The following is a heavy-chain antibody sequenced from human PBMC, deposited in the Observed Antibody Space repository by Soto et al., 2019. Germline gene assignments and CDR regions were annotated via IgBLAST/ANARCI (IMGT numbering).Heavy chain of an antibody. CDR3: ARENSVQAWLHHFDH. CDR1: GFSFSSFA. J-gene: IGHJ4*02. Sequence: GGSLRLSCEASGFSFSSFAMNCVRQSPLRGLEWVSYISDDGASIYYADSLKGRFTISRDNAKNSLSLQMNNLRAEDTAVYYCARENSVQAWLHHFDHWGLGTLVTVSS. CDR2: ISDDGASI. V-gene: IGHV3-48*03. D-gene: IGHD5-18*01.